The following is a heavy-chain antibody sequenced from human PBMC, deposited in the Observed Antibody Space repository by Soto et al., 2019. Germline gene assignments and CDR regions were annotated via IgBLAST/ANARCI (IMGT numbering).Heavy chain of an antibody. CDR3: ARAVVPADIKGHYYYYYYYMDV. Sequence: SETLALTCSVYVETFRGYYWSWIRTNPGKGLEWIGEINHSGSTNYNPSLKSRVTISVDTSKNQFSLKLSSVTAADTAVYYCARAVVPADIKGHYYYYYYYMDVWGKGTTVTVSS. CDR2: INHSGST. V-gene: IGHV4-34*01. D-gene: IGHD2-2*02. J-gene: IGHJ6*03. CDR1: VETFRGYY.